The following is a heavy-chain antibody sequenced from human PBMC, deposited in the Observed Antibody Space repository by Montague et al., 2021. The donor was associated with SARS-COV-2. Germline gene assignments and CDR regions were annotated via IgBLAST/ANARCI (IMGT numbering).Heavy chain of an antibody. D-gene: IGHD1-26*01. CDR1: GGSIRSENYY. CDR3: ARDGTAGDWFDP. V-gene: IGHV4-31*03. Sequence: TLSLTCTVSGGSIRSENYYWSWIRQHPGKGLEWIGYIHYSGSTDYNPSLNSRVSISVDTSKNQFSLKLRSVTAADTAVYFCARDGTAGDWFDPWGQGTLGTVSS. J-gene: IGHJ5*02. CDR2: IHYSGST.